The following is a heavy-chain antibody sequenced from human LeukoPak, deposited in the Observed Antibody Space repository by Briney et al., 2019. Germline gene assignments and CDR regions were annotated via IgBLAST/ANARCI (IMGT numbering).Heavy chain of an antibody. CDR1: GYTFTSYD. Sequence: EASVKVSCKASGYTFTSYDINWVRQATGQGLEWMGWMNPNSGNTGYAQKFQGRVTITRNTSISTAYMELSSLRSEDTAVYYCARVRYYGSGSHDYWGQGTLVTVSS. CDR2: MNPNSGNT. CDR3: ARVRYYGSGSHDY. J-gene: IGHJ4*02. V-gene: IGHV1-8*03. D-gene: IGHD3-10*01.